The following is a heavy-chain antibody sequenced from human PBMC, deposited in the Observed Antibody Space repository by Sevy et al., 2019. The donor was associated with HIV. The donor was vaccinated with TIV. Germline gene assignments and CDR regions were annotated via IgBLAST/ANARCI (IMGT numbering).Heavy chain of an antibody. CDR1: GFTFSDYY. J-gene: IGHJ6*03. V-gene: IGHV3-11*04. Sequence: GGSLRLSCAASGFTFSDYYMSWIRQAPGKGLEWVSYISSSGSTIYYADSVKGRFTISRDNAKNSLYLQMNSLGAEDTAVYYCARIYCSSTSCRSKTRYYYYMDVWGKGTTVTVSS. CDR3: ARIYCSSTSCRSKTRYYYYMDV. CDR2: ISSSGSTI. D-gene: IGHD2-2*01.